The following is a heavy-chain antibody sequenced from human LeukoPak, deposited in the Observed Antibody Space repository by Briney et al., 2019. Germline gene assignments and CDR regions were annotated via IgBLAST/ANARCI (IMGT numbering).Heavy chain of an antibody. CDR2: ISRNGGST. Sequence: GGSLRLSCSASGFTFSSYAMHWVRQAPGKGLEYVSAISRNGGSTYYADSVKGRFTISRDNSKNTLYLQMSSLRAEDTAVYYCVNERYGDYDYWGQGNLVTVSS. CDR1: GFTFSSYA. CDR3: VNERYGDYDY. V-gene: IGHV3-64D*09. J-gene: IGHJ4*02. D-gene: IGHD4-17*01.